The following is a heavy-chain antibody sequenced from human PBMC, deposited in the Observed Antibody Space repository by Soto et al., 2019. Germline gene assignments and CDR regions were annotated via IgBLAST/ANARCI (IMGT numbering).Heavy chain of an antibody. V-gene: IGHV3-33*08. Sequence: GGSLRLSCAASGFTFSSYAMSWVRQAPGKGLEWVAVIWYDGSNKYYADSVKGRFTISRDNSKNTLYLQMNSLRAEDTAVYYCAREGIAAAGTVDYWGQGTLVTVSS. CDR1: GFTFSSYA. CDR2: IWYDGSNK. J-gene: IGHJ4*02. D-gene: IGHD6-13*01. CDR3: AREGIAAAGTVDY.